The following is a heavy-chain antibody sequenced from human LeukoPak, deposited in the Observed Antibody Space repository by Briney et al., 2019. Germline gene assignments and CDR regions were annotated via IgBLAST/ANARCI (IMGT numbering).Heavy chain of an antibody. J-gene: IGHJ3*02. CDR3: VKDLCGGDCYWAFDI. V-gene: IGHV3-23*01. CDR1: GFTSTSYA. D-gene: IGHD2-21*02. CDR2: ISGSGGST. Sequence: GSLRLSCAASGFTSTSYAMSWVRQAPGKGLEWVSGISGSGGSTYYADSVKGRFTISRDNSKNTLYLQMNSLRAEDTAVYYCVKDLCGGDCYWAFDIWGQGTMVTVSS.